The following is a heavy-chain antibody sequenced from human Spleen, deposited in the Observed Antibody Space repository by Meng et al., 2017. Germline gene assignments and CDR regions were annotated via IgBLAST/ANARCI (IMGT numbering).Heavy chain of an antibody. V-gene: IGHV3-64*04. J-gene: IGHJ4*02. Sequence: SCKASGFTFSSYAMHWVRQAPGKGLEYVSAISSNGGSTYYADSVKGRFTISRDNAKNSLYLQMNSLRAEDTAVYYCARGAGYIVVVPAAIDYWGQGTLVTVSS. CDR1: GFTFSSYA. D-gene: IGHD2-2*01. CDR3: ARGAGYIVVVPAAIDY. CDR2: ISSNGGST.